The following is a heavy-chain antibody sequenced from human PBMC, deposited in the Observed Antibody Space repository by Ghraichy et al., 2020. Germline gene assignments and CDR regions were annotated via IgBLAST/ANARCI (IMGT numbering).Heavy chain of an antibody. J-gene: IGHJ4*02. V-gene: IGHV3-21*01. CDR3: AREPPQNYYDSSADY. CDR1: GFTFSSYS. Sequence: GGSLRLSCAASGFTFSSYSMNWVRQAPGKGLEWVSSISSSSSYIYYADSVKGRFTISRDNAKNSLYLQMNSLRAEDTAVYYCAREPPQNYYDSSADYWGQGTLVTVSS. D-gene: IGHD3-22*01. CDR2: ISSSSSYI.